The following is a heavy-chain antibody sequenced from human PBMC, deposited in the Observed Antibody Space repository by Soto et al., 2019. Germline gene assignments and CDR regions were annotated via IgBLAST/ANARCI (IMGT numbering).Heavy chain of an antibody. CDR3: ARDGAGHSSSPGTHYYMDV. J-gene: IGHJ6*03. CDR2: IKQDGSEK. D-gene: IGHD6-6*01. Sequence: GGSLRLSCAASGFTFSSYWMSWVRQAPGKGLEWVANIKQDGSEKYYVDSVKGRFTISRDNAKNSLYLQMNSLRAEDTAVYYCARDGAGHSSSPGTHYYMDVWGKGTTVTVSS. V-gene: IGHV3-7*01. CDR1: GFTFSSYW.